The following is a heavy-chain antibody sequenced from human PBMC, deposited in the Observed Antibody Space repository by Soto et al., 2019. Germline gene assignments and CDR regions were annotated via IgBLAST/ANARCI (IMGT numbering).Heavy chain of an antibody. V-gene: IGHV4-34*01. Sequence: PSETLSLTCAVYGGSFSGYYWSWIRQPPGKGLEWIGEINHSGSTNYNPSLKSRVTISVDTSKNQFSLKLSSVTAADTAVYYCARGRVNCCCCSCYSVTHYFDYWGQGTLVTVSS. CDR2: INHSGST. CDR3: ARGRVNCCCCSCYSVTHYFDY. D-gene: IGHD2-15*01. CDR1: GGSFSGYY. J-gene: IGHJ4*02.